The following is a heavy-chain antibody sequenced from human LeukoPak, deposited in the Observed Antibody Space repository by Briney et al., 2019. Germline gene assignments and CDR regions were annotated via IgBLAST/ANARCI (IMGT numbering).Heavy chain of an antibody. CDR3: ARGLSSSSWYYFDY. D-gene: IGHD6-13*01. J-gene: IGHJ4*02. CDR1: GFTFDDCA. CDR2: ISWNSGSI. V-gene: IGHV3-9*01. Sequence: SLRLSCAASGFTFDDCAMHWVRQAPGKGLEWVSGISWNSGSIGYADSVKGRFTISRDNSKNTLYLQMNSLRAEDTAVYYCARGLSSSSWYYFDYWGQGTLVTVSS.